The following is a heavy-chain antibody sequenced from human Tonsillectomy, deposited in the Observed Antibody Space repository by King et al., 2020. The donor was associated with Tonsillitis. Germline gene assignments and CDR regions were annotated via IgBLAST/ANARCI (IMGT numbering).Heavy chain of an antibody. D-gene: IGHD3-10*01. CDR1: GGSFSGSY. CDR2: INQSGST. Sequence: VQLQQWGAGLLKPSETLSLTCTVYGGSFSGSYWSWIRQPPGKGLEWIGEINQSGSTDYNPSLKSRVTISVDTSKNQFSLKLSSLTAADTAVYYCARGTNYYGSGSYYPFNAFDIWGQGTMVTVSS. J-gene: IGHJ3*02. V-gene: IGHV4-34*01. CDR3: ARGTNYYGSGSYYPFNAFDI.